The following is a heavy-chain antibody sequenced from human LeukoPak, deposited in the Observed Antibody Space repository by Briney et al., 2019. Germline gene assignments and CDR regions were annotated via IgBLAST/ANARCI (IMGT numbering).Heavy chain of an antibody. J-gene: IGHJ3*02. D-gene: IGHD3-22*01. Sequence: PGGSLRLSCAASGFTFSSYEMSWVRQAPGKGLEWVSYISSSGSTIYYADSVKGRFTISRDNAKNSLYLQMNSLRAEDTAVYYCARGYSSGYYGAFDIWGQGTMVTVSS. CDR2: ISSSGSTI. V-gene: IGHV3-48*03. CDR1: GFTFSSYE. CDR3: ARGYSSGYYGAFDI.